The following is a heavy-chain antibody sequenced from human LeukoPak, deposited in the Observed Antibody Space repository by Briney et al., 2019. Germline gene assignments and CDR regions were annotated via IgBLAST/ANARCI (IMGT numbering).Heavy chain of an antibody. CDR1: GGSISSYY. J-gene: IGHJ4*02. Sequence: SETLSLTCSVSGGSISSYYWSWIRQPAGKGLEWIGRIYSSGSSNYNPSLKSRVTMSVDTSKNQFSLQLSSVTAADTAVYYCAREVTSGLYLLDYWGQGTLVTVSS. CDR2: IYSSGSS. CDR3: AREVTSGLYLLDY. D-gene: IGHD6-19*01. V-gene: IGHV4-4*07.